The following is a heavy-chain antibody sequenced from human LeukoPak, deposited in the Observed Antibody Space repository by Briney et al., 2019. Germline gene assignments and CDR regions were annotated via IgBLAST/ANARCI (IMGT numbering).Heavy chain of an antibody. Sequence: GGSLRLSCAASGFIVSGNYMSWVRQAPGKGLEWVSYISGTSSIILYADSVKGRFTISRDNAKNLLYLQMNSLRDEDTAVYYCARAGTNWGQGTLVTVSS. CDR2: ISGTSSII. CDR3: ARAGTN. V-gene: IGHV3-48*02. J-gene: IGHJ4*02. CDR1: GFIVSGNY.